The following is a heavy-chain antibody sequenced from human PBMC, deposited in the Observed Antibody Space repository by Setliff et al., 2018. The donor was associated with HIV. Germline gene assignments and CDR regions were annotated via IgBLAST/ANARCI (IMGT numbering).Heavy chain of an antibody. CDR3: ARGATYYYDSSGYYSLLADAFDI. CDR2: IIPILGIK. J-gene: IGHJ3*02. D-gene: IGHD3-22*01. CDR1: GGTFSSYA. Sequence: SVKVSCKASGGTFSSYAISWVRQAPGQGLEWMGGIIPILGIKKYAQKFQGRVTITADKSTGTAYMELSSLRSEDAAVYYCARGATYYYDSSGYYSLLADAFDIWGQGTMVTVS. V-gene: IGHV1-69*10.